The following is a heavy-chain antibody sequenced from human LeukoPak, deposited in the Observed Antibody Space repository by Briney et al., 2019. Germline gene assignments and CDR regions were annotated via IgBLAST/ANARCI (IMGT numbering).Heavy chain of an antibody. Sequence: ASVKVSCKASGYTLNNFGLSWVRQAPGQGLEWMGWISPYNGNTNYAQKFQGRLSMTTDTSTSTAYMELRSLRSDDTALYYCARDLGNYYGSGNYHDYFFDYWGQGTLVTVSS. D-gene: IGHD3-10*01. V-gene: IGHV1-18*01. CDR2: ISPYNGNT. CDR3: ARDLGNYYGSGNYHDYFFDY. J-gene: IGHJ4*02. CDR1: GYTLNNFG.